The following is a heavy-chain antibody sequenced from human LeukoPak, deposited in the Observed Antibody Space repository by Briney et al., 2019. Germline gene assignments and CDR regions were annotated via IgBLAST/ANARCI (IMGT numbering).Heavy chain of an antibody. V-gene: IGHV1-2*02. J-gene: IGHJ5*02. CDR2: INPNSGGT. CDR1: GYTFTGYY. D-gene: IGHD6-19*01. CDR3: ARVIAVAVFDP. Sequence: ASVEVSCKASGYTFTGYYMHWVRQAPGQGLERMGWINPNSGGTNYAQKFQGRVTMTRDTSISTAYMELSRLRSDDTAVYYCARVIAVAVFDPWGQGTLVTVSS.